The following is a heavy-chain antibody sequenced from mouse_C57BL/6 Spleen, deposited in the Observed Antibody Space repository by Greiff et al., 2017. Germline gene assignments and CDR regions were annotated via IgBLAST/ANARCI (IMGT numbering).Heavy chain of an antibody. CDR3: ARDMDYDHY. D-gene: IGHD2-4*01. Sequence: QVQLQQSGAELAKPGASVKLSCKASGYTFTSYWMHWVKQRPGQGLEWIGYINPSSGYTKYNQKFKDKATLTADKSSRTAYMQLSSLTYEDSEVYYCARDMDYDHYWRQGPTLTVPS. V-gene: IGHV1-7*01. J-gene: IGHJ2*01. CDR2: INPSSGYT. CDR1: GYTFTSYW.